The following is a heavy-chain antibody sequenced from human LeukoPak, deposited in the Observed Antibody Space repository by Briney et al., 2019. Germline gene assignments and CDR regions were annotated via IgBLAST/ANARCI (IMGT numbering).Heavy chain of an antibody. D-gene: IGHD5-18*01. CDR3: ARVSSLTATSLQWFDP. CDR2: IYRSGST. V-gene: IGHV4-30-2*01. J-gene: IGHJ5*02. Sequence: SQTLSLTCAVSGGSISSGGYSWSWIRQPPGKGLEWIGYIYRSGSTYYNPSLKSRVTISVDRSKNQFSLKLSSVTAADTAVYYCARVSSLTATSLQWFDPWGQGTLVTVSS. CDR1: GGSISSGGYS.